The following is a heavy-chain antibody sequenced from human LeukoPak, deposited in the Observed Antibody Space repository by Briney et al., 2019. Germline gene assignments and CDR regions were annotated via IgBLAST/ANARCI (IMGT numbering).Heavy chain of an antibody. D-gene: IGHD2-15*01. V-gene: IGHV1-3*01. CDR3: ARGRGTSGSNRDFYYYYYMDV. CDR1: GYIFTDYA. Sequence: EASVKASCKASGYIFTDYAIHWLRQAPGQRPEWMGWMNAGNGNTKYSQKFQGRITLIRDTSAATAYMELSSLRHDDLAVYYCARGRGTSGSNRDFYYYYYMDVWGKGTTVTVSS. J-gene: IGHJ6*03. CDR2: MNAGNGNT.